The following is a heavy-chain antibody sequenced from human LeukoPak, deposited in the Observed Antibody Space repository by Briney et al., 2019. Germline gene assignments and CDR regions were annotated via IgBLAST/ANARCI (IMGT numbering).Heavy chain of an antibody. CDR1: GFTFSSYG. CDR2: IWYDGSNK. D-gene: IGHD6-13*01. J-gene: IGHJ4*02. CDR3: ARVRSSWFFDY. Sequence: HPGRSLRLSCAASGFTFSSYGMHWVRQAPGKGLEWVAVIWYDGSNKYYADSVKGGFTISRDNSKNTLYLQMNSLRAEDTAVYYCARVRSSWFFDYWGQGTLVTVSS. V-gene: IGHV3-33*01.